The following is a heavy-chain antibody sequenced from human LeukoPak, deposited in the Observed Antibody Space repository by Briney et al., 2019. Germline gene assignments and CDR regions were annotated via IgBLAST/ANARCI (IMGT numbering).Heavy chain of an antibody. CDR1: GFTFSSYS. J-gene: IGHJ4*02. Sequence: PGGSLRLSCAASGFTFSSYSMNWVRQAPGKGLEGVSSISSSSSYIYYADSVKGRFTISRDNSKNTLYLQMKSLRAEDTAVYYCAKDLRQQLVPDFDYWGQKTLVNVSS. CDR3: AKDLRQQLVPDFDY. D-gene: IGHD6-13*01. CDR2: ISSSSSYI. V-gene: IGHV3-21*01.